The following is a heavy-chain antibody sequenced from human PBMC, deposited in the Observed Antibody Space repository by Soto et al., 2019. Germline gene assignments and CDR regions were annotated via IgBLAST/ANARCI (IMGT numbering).Heavy chain of an antibody. V-gene: IGHV4-31*03. CDR3: AREALNYYDSSGYYYDRQFDY. CDR2: IYYSGST. J-gene: IGHJ4*02. CDR1: GGSISSGGYY. Sequence: LSLTCTVSGGSISSGGYYWSRIRQHPGKGLEWIGYIYYSGSTYYNPSLKSRVTISVDTSKNQFSLKLSSVTAADTAVYYCAREALNYYDSSGYYYDRQFDYWGQGTLVTVSS. D-gene: IGHD3-22*01.